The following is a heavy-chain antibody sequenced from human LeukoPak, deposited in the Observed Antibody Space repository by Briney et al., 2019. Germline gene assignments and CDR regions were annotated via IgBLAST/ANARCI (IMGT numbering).Heavy chain of an antibody. D-gene: IGHD3-3*01. Sequence: GGSLRLSCAASGFTFSRYAMSWVRQAPGKGLEWVSAISGSGGSTYYADSVKGRFTISRDNSKNTLYLQMNSLRAEDTAVYYCAKDQRNTIFGVVIIPGDYIDYWGQGTLVTVSS. CDR1: GFTFSRYA. CDR2: ISGSGGST. CDR3: AKDQRNTIFGVVIIPGDYIDY. J-gene: IGHJ4*02. V-gene: IGHV3-23*01.